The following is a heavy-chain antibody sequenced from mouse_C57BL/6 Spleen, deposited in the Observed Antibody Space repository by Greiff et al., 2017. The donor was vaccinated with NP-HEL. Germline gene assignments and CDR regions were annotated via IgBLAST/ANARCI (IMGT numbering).Heavy chain of an antibody. V-gene: IGHV1-81*01. J-gene: IGHJ1*03. CDR1: GYTFTSYG. CDR3: ARDYGSSYTPPYFDV. D-gene: IGHD1-1*01. Sequence: QVQLQQSGAELARPGASVKLSCKASGYTFTSYGISWVKQRTGQGLEWIGEIYPRSGNTYYNEKFKGKATLTADKSSSTAYMELRSLTSEDSAVYFCARDYGSSYTPPYFDVWGTGTTVTVSS. CDR2: IYPRSGNT.